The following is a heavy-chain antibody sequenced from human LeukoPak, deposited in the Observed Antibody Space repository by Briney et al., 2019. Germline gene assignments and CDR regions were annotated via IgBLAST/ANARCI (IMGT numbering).Heavy chain of an antibody. CDR3: ARRYYYDSSGYFLTFDI. CDR1: GGSTSSGDYY. Sequence: PSETLSLTCTVSGGSTSSGDYYWSWIRQPPGKGLEWIGYIYYSGSTYYNPSLKSRVTMSVDTSKNQFSLKLSSVTAADTAVYYCARRYYYDSSGYFLTFDIWGQGTMVTVSS. V-gene: IGHV4-30-4*01. J-gene: IGHJ3*02. D-gene: IGHD3-22*01. CDR2: IYYSGST.